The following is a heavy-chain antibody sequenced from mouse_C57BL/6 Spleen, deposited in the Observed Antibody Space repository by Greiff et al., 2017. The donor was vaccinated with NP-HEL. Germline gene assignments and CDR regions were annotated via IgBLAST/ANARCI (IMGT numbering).Heavy chain of an antibody. CDR1: GYTFTSYW. CDR2: IDPSDSYT. CDR3: VSITTVVAYYAMDY. D-gene: IGHD1-1*01. Sequence: VQLQQPGAELVRPGTSVKLSCKASGYTFTSYWMHWVKQRPGQGLEWIGVIDPSDSYTNYNQKFKGKATLTVDTSSSTAYMQLSSLTSEDSAVYYCVSITTVVAYYAMDYWGQGTSVTVSS. J-gene: IGHJ4*01. V-gene: IGHV1-59*01.